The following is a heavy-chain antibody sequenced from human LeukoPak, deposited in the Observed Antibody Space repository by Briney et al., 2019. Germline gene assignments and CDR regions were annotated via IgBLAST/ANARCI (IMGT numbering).Heavy chain of an antibody. CDR1: GYSISSGYY. D-gene: IGHD1-26*01. J-gene: IGHJ4*02. V-gene: IGHV4-38-2*02. CDR2: IYHSGST. Sequence: SSETLSLTCTVSGYSISSGYYWGWIRQPPGKGLEWIGSIYHSGSTYYNPSLKSRVTISVDTSKNQFSLKLSSVTAADTAVYYCARGQWGPTRAIDYWGQGTLVTVSS. CDR3: ARGQWGPTRAIDY.